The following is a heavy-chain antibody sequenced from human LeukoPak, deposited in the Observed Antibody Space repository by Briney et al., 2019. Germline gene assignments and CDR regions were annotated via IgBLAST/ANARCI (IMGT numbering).Heavy chain of an antibody. CDR2: ISSGSTDI. CDR3: ARDGLYCTSTNCYFDH. V-gene: IGHV3-21*01. Sequence: PGGSPRLSCAASGFTFSTYSMNWVRQAPGKGLEWVSFISSGSTDIYYTDSVKGRFSVSRDNAKNSLYLQMNSLRAEDTAVYYCARDGLYCTSTNCYFDHWGQGTLVTVSS. D-gene: IGHD2-2*01. J-gene: IGHJ4*02. CDR1: GFTFSTYS.